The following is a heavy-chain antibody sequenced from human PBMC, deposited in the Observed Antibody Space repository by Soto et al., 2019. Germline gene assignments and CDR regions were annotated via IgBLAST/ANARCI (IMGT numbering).Heavy chain of an antibody. V-gene: IGHV4-34*01. CDR3: ARLATYLHGGGGSNWYYFDY. CDR2: IHHSGST. CDR1: GGSFSGYY. Sequence: PSETLSLTCAVYGGSFSGYYWTWIRQPPGKGLEWIGEIHHSGSTNYSPSLKSRVTISVDTSKNQFSLRLSSITAADTAVYYCARLATYLHGGGGSNWYYFDYLRQGYLLTV. D-gene: IGHD6-13*01. J-gene: IGHJ4*02.